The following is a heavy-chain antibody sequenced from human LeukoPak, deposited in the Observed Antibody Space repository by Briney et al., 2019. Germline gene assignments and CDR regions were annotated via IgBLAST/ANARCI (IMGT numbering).Heavy chain of an antibody. CDR1: GFTFSSYW. V-gene: IGHV3-7*03. J-gene: IGHJ4*02. CDR3: AKDSGWFRFDY. Sequence: GGSLRLSCAASGFTFSSYWMTWARQAPGKGLEWVANIDQDGSAKYYVDSVKGRLTISRDNAKNSLYLQMNSLRAEDTAVYYCAKDSGWFRFDYWGQGTLVTVSS. CDR2: IDQDGSAK. D-gene: IGHD6-13*01.